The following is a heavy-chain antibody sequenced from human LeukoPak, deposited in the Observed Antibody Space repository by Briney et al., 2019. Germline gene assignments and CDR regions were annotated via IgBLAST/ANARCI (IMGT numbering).Heavy chain of an antibody. CDR1: GFTFSSYA. CDR3: ATNWGRYYFDY. D-gene: IGHD7-27*01. CDR2: ISGSGGST. Sequence: GGSLRLSCAASGFTFSSYAMSWVRQAPGKGLEWVSSISGSGGSTYHADSVKGRFTISRDNSKNTLYLQMNSLRAEDTAIYYCATNWGRYYFDYWGQGTLVTVSS. J-gene: IGHJ4*02. V-gene: IGHV3-23*01.